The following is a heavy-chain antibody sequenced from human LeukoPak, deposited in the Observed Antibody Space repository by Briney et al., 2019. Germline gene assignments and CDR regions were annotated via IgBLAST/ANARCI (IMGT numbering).Heavy chain of an antibody. D-gene: IGHD3-10*01. CDR2: MNPNSGNT. J-gene: IGHJ6*03. Sequence: ASVKVSCKASGYTFTSYYMHWVRQATGQGLEWMGWMNPNSGNTGYAQKFQGRVTMTRNTSIRTAYMELSRLRSEDTAVYYCARVGNRITMVRGVIITQYYYYYMDVWGKGTTVTISS. V-gene: IGHV1-8*02. CDR1: GYTFTSYY. CDR3: ARVGNRITMVRGVIITQYYYYYMDV.